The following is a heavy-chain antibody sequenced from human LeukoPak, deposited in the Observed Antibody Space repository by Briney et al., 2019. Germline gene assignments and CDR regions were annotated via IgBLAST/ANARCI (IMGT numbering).Heavy chain of an antibody. D-gene: IGHD3/OR15-3a*01. CDR1: GFTSSSYG. CDR3: ARSVRGPFDY. J-gene: IGHJ4*02. V-gene: IGHV3-30*02. Sequence: GGSLRLSCAASGFTSSSYGMQWVRHAPGKGLEWVAFIRYDGSNKYYADSVKGRFTISRDNSKNTLYLQMNSLRAEDTAVYYCARSVRGPFDYWGQGTLVTVSS. CDR2: IRYDGSNK.